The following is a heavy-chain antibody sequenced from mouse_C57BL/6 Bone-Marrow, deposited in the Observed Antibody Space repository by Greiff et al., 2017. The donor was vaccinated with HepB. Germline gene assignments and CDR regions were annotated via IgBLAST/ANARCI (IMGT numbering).Heavy chain of an antibody. CDR1: GFTFSSYG. J-gene: IGHJ2*01. Sequence: DVKLVESGGDLVKPGGSLKLSCAASGFTFSSYGMSWVRQTLDKRLEWVATISSVGSYTYYPDSVKGRFTISRDNAKNTLYLQMSSLKTEDTAMYCCAWVGGALLLDYWGQGTTLTVSS. V-gene: IGHV5-6*02. CDR3: AWVGGALLLDY. CDR2: ISSVGSYT. D-gene: IGHD2-10*01.